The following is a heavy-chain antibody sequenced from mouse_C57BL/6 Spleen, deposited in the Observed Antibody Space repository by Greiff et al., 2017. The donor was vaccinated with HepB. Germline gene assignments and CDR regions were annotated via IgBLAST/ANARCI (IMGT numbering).Heavy chain of an antibody. CDR3: ARGDYGNRWFAY. Sequence: QVHLQQPGTELVKPGASVKLSCKASGYTFTSYWMHWVKQRPGQGLEWIGNINPSNGGTNYNEKFKSKATLTVDKSSSTAYMQLSSLTSEDSAVYYCARGDYGNRWFAYWGQGTLVTVSA. D-gene: IGHD2-1*01. CDR1: GYTFTSYW. J-gene: IGHJ3*01. V-gene: IGHV1-53*01. CDR2: INPSNGGT.